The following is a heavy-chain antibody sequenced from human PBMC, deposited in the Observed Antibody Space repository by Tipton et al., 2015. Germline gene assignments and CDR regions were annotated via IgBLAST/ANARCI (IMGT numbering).Heavy chain of an antibody. CDR3: ACHDYDLLTRDYQTVDY. CDR2: ISHSGNT. V-gene: IGHV4-38-2*01. CDR1: GFTFSSYA. D-gene: IGHD3-9*01. Sequence: LRLSCAASGFTFSSYAMSWIRQPPGKGLEWIGTISHSGNTFYNPSLKSRVTISADTSKNQFSLRLSSVTAADTAVYYCACHDYDLLTRDYQTVDYWGQGTLVTVSS. J-gene: IGHJ4*02.